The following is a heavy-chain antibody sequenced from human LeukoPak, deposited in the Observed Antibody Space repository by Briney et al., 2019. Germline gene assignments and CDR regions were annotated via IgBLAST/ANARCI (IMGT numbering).Heavy chain of an antibody. D-gene: IGHD1-26*01. CDR2: LYPGDSDT. V-gene: IGHV5-51*01. CDR3: ARRSGNFQADYNFDY. J-gene: IGHJ4*02. Sequence: GESLKISCKGSGYIFTNYWIAWVRQMPGKGLEWMGILYPGDSDTRYSPSFQGQVTISADKSISTAYLHWSSLKASDTAMYYCARRSGNFQADYNFDYWGQGTLVTVSS. CDR1: GYIFTNYW.